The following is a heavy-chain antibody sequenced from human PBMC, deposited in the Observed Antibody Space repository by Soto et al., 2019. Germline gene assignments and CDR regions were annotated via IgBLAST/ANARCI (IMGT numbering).Heavy chain of an antibody. V-gene: IGHV3-23*01. CDR2: ISGSGGST. CDR3: AKDRVDSSSPDYFDY. D-gene: IGHD6-13*01. CDR1: GFTFSSYA. Sequence: HPGGSLRLSCAASGFTFSSYAMSWVRQAPGKGLEWVSAISGSGGSTYYADSVKGRFTISRDNSKNTLYLQMNSLRAEDTAVYYCAKDRVDSSSPDYFDYWGQGTLVTVSS. J-gene: IGHJ4*02.